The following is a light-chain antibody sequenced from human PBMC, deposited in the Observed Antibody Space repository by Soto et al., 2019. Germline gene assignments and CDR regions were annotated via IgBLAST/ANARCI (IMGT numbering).Light chain of an antibody. CDR3: CSYAGDSTPYV. CDR1: SSYVGFYNL. J-gene: IGLJ1*01. CDR2: EVT. V-gene: IGLV2-23*02. Sequence: QSALTQPASVSGSPGQSVTISCTGTSSYVGFYNLVSWYQQHPGKAPKLIIYEVTKRPSGVSNRFSGSKSGNTASLTISGLQAEDEADYYCCSYAGDSTPYVFGSGTKLTVL.